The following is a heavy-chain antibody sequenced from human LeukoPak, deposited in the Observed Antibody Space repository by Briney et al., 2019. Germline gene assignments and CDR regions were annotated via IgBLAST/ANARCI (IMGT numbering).Heavy chain of an antibody. V-gene: IGHV3-30*03. J-gene: IGHJ3*02. CDR3: TREEYSSFWSTAGAFDI. CDR1: GFTFSSYN. D-gene: IGHD6-19*01. CDR2: ISKDGGFK. Sequence: PGRSLRLSCAASGFTFSSYNLHWVRQAPGKGLEWVAVISKDGGFKYYADSVKGRFTISRDNSKNTFYLQMNSLIIEDTAVYYCTREEYSSFWSTAGAFDIWGQGTMATVSS.